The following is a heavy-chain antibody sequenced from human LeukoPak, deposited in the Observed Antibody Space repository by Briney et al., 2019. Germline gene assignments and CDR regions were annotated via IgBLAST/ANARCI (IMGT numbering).Heavy chain of an antibody. D-gene: IGHD2-8*02. CDR3: ARDTEDDAFDI. Sequence: ASVKVSCKASGYAFVGYGITWVRQAPGQGLECMEWINVYSGNTNYAQNFQGRVTMTTDTSTSTAYMELRSLTSDDTAMYYCARDTEDDAFDIWGQGTMVTVSS. CDR2: INVYSGNT. J-gene: IGHJ3*02. CDR1: GYAFVGYG. V-gene: IGHV1-18*01.